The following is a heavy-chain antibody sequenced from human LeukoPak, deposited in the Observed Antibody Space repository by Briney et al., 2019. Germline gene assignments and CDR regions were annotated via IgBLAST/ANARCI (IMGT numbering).Heavy chain of an antibody. CDR1: GSTVSSNH. Sequence: PGGSLRLPCAASGSTVSSNHMSWVRQAPGKGLEWVSVIYSGGSTYYADSVKGRFTISRDNSKNTLYLQMNSLRAEDTAVYYCARVIGGSSRDFDYWGQGTLVTVSS. CDR2: IYSGGST. D-gene: IGHD2-15*01. CDR3: ARVIGGSSRDFDY. J-gene: IGHJ4*02. V-gene: IGHV3-66*01.